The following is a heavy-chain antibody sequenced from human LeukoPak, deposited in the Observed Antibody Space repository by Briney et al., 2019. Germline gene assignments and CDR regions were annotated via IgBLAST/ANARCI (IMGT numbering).Heavy chain of an antibody. V-gene: IGHV4-59*01. J-gene: IGHJ3*02. CDR1: GGSFSGYY. CDR3: ARVRLSGTYLDAFDI. D-gene: IGHD1-26*01. CDR2: IYYSGST. Sequence: SETLSLTCAVYGGSFSGYYWSWIRQPPGKGLEWIGYIYYSGSTNYNPSLKSRVTISVDTSKNQFSLKLNSTTTADTAVYYCARVRLSGTYLDAFDIWGQGTMVTVSS.